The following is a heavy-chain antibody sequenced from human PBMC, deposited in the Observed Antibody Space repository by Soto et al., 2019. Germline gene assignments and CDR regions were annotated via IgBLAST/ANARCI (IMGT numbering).Heavy chain of an antibody. CDR1: GGTFSSYA. Sequence: SVKVSCKASGGTFSSYAISWVRQAPGQGLEWMGGIIPIFGTANYAQKFQGRVTITADESTSTAYMELSSLRSEDTAVYYCARDRGIADAGPNYYGMDVWGQGTTVTVYS. V-gene: IGHV1-69*13. J-gene: IGHJ6*02. D-gene: IGHD6-13*01. CDR2: IIPIFGTA. CDR3: ARDRGIADAGPNYYGMDV.